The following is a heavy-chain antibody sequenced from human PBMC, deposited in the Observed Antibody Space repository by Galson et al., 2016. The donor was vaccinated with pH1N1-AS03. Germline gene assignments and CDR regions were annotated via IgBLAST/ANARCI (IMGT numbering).Heavy chain of an antibody. CDR1: GFTFGDYP. CDR2: IRSKTYGGTT. V-gene: IGHV3-49*03. J-gene: IGHJ3*02. CDR3: AGARTSPGSLAGVGFDI. Sequence: SLRLSCAASGFTFGDYPLTWFRQAPGKGLEWVGFIRSKTYGGTTEYAASVKGRFTISRDDSKSIAYLQMNSLKTEDTAVYYCAGARTSPGSLAGVGFDIWGQGTMVTVSS. D-gene: IGHD6-6*01.